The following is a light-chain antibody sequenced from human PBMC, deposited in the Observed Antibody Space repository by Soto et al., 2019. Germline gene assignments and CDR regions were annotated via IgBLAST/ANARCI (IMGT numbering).Light chain of an antibody. Sequence: QSVLTQPASVSESPGQSITISCTGTSSDVGIYNLVSWYQQHPGKAPKLMIYEVSKRPSGVSNRFSGSKSGNTASLTISGLQAEDEADYYCCSYAGTSTGVFGGGTKLTVL. V-gene: IGLV2-23*02. J-gene: IGLJ3*02. CDR2: EVS. CDR1: SSDVGIYNL. CDR3: CSYAGTSTGV.